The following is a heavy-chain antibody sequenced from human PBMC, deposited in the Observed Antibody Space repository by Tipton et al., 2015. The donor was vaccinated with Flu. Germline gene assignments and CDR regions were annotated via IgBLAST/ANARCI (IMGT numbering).Heavy chain of an antibody. CDR3: ATTTYYYGSGSHDY. CDR2: ISHSGST. CDR1: GFSIGSRYF. J-gene: IGHJ4*02. Sequence: TLSLTCVVSGFSIGSRYFWGCLRQPPGKGLEWIGSISHSGSTYYNPSLKSRVTISIDTFKNQFSLKLSSVTAADTAVYYCATTTYYYGSGSHDYWGQGTLVTVSS. D-gene: IGHD3-10*01. V-gene: IGHV4-38-2*01.